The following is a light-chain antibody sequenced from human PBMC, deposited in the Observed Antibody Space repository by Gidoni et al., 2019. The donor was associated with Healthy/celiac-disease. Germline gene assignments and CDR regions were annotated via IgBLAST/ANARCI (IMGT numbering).Light chain of an antibody. CDR2: GAS. Sequence: EIVLTQSPGTLSLSPGERATPSCRASHSVSSSYLAWYQQKPGQAPRLLIYGASSRAPCIPDRFSGRGSGTDFNLTISRLGPEDFAVYYCQQYGSSPRTFGQXTRLEIK. V-gene: IGKV3-20*01. J-gene: IGKJ5*01. CDR1: HSVSSSY. CDR3: QQYGSSPRT.